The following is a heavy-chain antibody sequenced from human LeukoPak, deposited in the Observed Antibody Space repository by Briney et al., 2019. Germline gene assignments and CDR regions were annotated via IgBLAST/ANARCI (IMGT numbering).Heavy chain of an antibody. CDR2: SKNKANNYIT. V-gene: IGHV3-72*01. J-gene: IGHJ4*02. CDR3: ARDSSGQGDY. CDR1: GFTFSDYY. Sequence: GGSLRLSCAASGFTFSDYYIDWVRQAPGKGLEWVGRSKNKANNYITQYAAFVQGRFTISRDNSKNSLYLQINSLKTEDTAVYYCARDSSGQGDYWGQGTLVTVSS. D-gene: IGHD3-22*01.